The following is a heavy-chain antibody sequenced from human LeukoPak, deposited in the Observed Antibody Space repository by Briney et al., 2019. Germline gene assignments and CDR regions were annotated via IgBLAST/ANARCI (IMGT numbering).Heavy chain of an antibody. CDR1: GFTFSTYS. V-gene: IGHV3-21*01. J-gene: IGHJ3*02. Sequence: GGSLRLSCAASGFTFSTYSMNWVRQAPGKGLEWVSSISQNSIHIYYADSVQGRFTISRDNAKNSLYLQMNYLRVEDTAVYYCARVGNSGCDWVGAFDSWGQGTMVTVSS. CDR2: ISQNSIHI. D-gene: IGHD5-12*01. CDR3: ARVGNSGCDWVGAFDS.